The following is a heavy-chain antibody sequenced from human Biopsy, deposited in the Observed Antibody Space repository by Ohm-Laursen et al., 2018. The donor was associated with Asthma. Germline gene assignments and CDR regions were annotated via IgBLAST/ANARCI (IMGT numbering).Heavy chain of an antibody. CDR3: AKVGHGSGDYAGWFDP. CDR2: ISSGSGST. D-gene: IGHD4-17*01. J-gene: IGHJ5*02. V-gene: IGHV3-23*01. Sequence: SLRLSCAASGFTVSNFAMNWVRQAPGQGLEWVSVISSGSGSTYYADSVKGRFTISRDTSMNTLYLQMNSLRAEDTAVYYCAKVGHGSGDYAGWFDPWGQGTLVTVSS. CDR1: GFTVSNFA.